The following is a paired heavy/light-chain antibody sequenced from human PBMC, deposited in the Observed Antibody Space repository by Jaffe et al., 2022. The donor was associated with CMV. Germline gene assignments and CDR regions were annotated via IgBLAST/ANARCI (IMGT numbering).Light chain of an antibody. CDR2: EVS. V-gene: IGLV2-18*02. CDR1: SSDVGRYNR. J-gene: IGLJ1*01. CDR3: TSYTSSSTWV. Sequence: QSALTQPPSVSGSPGQSVTISCTGTSSDVGRYNRVSWYQQPPGTAPKLMIYEVSNRPSGVPDRFSGSKSGYTASLTISGLRTEDEADYYCTSYTSSSTWVFGTGTKVTVL.
Heavy chain of an antibody. V-gene: IGHV3-33*08. CDR1: GFTFSSYG. Sequence: QVQLVESGGGVVQPGRSLRLSCAASGFTFSSYGMHWVRQAPGKGLEWVAVIWYDGSNKYYADSVKGRFTISRDNSKNTLYVQMNSLRVEDMAVYYCARGGGSYSSGWDFDYWGQGTLVTVSS. J-gene: IGHJ4*02. D-gene: IGHD6-19*01. CDR2: IWYDGSNK. CDR3: ARGGGSYSSGWDFDY.